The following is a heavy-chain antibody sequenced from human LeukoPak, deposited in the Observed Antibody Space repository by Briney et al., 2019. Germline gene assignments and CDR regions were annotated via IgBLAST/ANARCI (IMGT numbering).Heavy chain of an antibody. V-gene: IGHV3-48*03. CDR1: GFTFRDFV. J-gene: IGHJ3*02. D-gene: IGHD3-22*01. Sequence: GGSLRLSCAASGFTFRDFVMHWVRQAPGKGLEWVSYISSSGSTIYYADSVKGRFTISRDNAKNSLYLQMNSLRAEDTAVYYCARDRMGDYYDSSGYNEPDAFDIWGQGTMVTVSS. CDR3: ARDRMGDYYDSSGYNEPDAFDI. CDR2: ISSSGSTI.